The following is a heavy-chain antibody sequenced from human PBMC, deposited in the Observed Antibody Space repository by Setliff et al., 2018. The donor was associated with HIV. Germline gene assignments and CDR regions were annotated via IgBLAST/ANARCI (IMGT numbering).Heavy chain of an antibody. Sequence: GESLRLSCAASGFTFSSYAMSWVRQAPGKGLEWVSAISGSGGSTYYADSVKGRFTISRDNSKNTLYLQMNSLRAEDTAVYSCAKDPRAAVATICDYWGQVTLVTVSS. CDR1: GFTFSSYA. V-gene: IGHV3-23*01. J-gene: IGHJ4*02. D-gene: IGHD5-12*01. CDR3: AKDPRAAVATICDY. CDR2: ISGSGGST.